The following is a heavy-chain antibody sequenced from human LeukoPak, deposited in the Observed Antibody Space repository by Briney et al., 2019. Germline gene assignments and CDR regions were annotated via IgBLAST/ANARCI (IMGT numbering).Heavy chain of an antibody. V-gene: IGHV3-23*01. CDR2: ISGSGANT. D-gene: IGHD6-19*01. Sequence: GGSLRLSCAASKFTFSTSAMSWVRQAPGKGLEWVSAISGSGANTYYVDSVKGRFTISRDNSKNNLYMQMNSLRDEDTAVYYCAKGSGWVYFDSWGQGTLVTVSS. CDR3: AKGSGWVYFDS. J-gene: IGHJ4*02. CDR1: KFTFSTSA.